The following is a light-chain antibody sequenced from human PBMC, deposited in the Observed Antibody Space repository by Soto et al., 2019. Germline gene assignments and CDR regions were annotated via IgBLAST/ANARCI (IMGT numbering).Light chain of an antibody. J-gene: IGLJ1*01. Sequence: QSVLTQPPSVSGAPGQRVTISCTGSSSNIGSNYDVQWYQQLPGTAPKLLIYGNSNRPSGVPDRFSGSKSGTSASLAITGLQADDEADYYCQSYDGGLSAHYVLGTGTKLTVL. V-gene: IGLV1-40*01. CDR2: GNS. CDR3: QSYDGGLSAHYV. CDR1: SSNIGSNYD.